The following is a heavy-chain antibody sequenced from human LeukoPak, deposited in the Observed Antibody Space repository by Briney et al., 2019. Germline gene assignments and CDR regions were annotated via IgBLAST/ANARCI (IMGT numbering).Heavy chain of an antibody. V-gene: IGHV3-30*02. Sequence: GGSLRLSCAASAFTFSSYGMHWVRRAPGKGLEWVAFIRYDGSSKYYADSVKGRFTISRDNSKNTLYLQMNSLRAEDTAVYYCAKDPHPFLPSGSYYFDYWGQGTLVTVSS. CDR1: AFTFSSYG. D-gene: IGHD1-26*01. J-gene: IGHJ4*02. CDR3: AKDPHPFLPSGSYYFDY. CDR2: IRYDGSSK.